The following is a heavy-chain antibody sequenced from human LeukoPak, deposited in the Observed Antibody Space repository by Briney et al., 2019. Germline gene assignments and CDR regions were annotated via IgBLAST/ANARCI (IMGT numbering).Heavy chain of an antibody. Sequence: ASVKVSCKASGYTFTAYYIHWVRQAPGQRLEWMGWVSPNNGGTNYAQKFQGRVTMTRDTSISTLYMDLNSLRSDDTAVYYCARRAGGYSHPYDYWGQGTLVTVSS. CDR2: VSPNNGGT. J-gene: IGHJ4*02. CDR3: ARRAGGYSHPYDY. V-gene: IGHV1-2*02. CDR1: GYTFTAYY. D-gene: IGHD4-23*01.